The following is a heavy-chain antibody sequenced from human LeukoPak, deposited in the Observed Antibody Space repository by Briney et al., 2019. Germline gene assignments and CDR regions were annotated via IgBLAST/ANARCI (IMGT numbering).Heavy chain of an antibody. D-gene: IGHD6-19*01. CDR3: AKDQGTGFSDFDY. CDR1: GFTFSSSA. J-gene: IGHJ4*02. V-gene: IGHV3-30*18. CDR2: ISVFESHK. Sequence: GGSLRLSCAASGFTFSSSAMHWVRQAPGKGLEWVAVISVFESHKYYADSVRGRFTLSRDNSKNTLYLQMNSLTTEDTAVYYCAKDQGTGFSDFDYWGQGTLVTVSS.